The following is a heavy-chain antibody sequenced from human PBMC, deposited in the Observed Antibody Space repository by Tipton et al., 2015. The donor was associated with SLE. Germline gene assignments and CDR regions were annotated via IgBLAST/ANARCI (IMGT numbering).Heavy chain of an antibody. J-gene: IGHJ4*02. Sequence: TLSLTCTVSGGSISSYYWSWIRQPPGKGLEWIGYIYYSGSTNHNPSLKSRVTISVDTSKNQFSLKLSSVTAADTAVYYCAREPRSGYHDYWGQGTLVIVSS. D-gene: IGHD3-3*01. CDR3: AREPRSGYHDY. V-gene: IGHV4-59*12. CDR1: GGSISSYY. CDR2: IYYSGST.